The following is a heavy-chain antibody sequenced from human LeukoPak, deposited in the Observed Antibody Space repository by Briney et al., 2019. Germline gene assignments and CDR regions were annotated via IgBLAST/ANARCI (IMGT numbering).Heavy chain of an antibody. V-gene: IGHV3-48*01. CDR2: ISTTSSAT. J-gene: IGHJ4*02. D-gene: IGHD1-1*01. CDR1: GFRFGGFT. CDR3: ARDFNVGYDFDY. Sequence: GGSLRLSCAACGFRFGGFTMNWVRQAPGKGLEWISYISTTSSATYYAASVKGRFTISRDNAKNSLYLQMNSLRAEDTAVYYCARDFNVGYDFDYWGQGTLVTVSS.